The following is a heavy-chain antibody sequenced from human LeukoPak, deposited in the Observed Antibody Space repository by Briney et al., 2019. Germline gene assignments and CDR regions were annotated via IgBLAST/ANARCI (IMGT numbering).Heavy chain of an antibody. CDR2: IYHSGST. V-gene: IGHV4-30-2*01. J-gene: IGHJ6*03. D-gene: IGHD6-13*01. Sequence: SQTLSLTCTVSGGSISSGGYYWSWIRQPPGRGLEWIGYIYHSGSTYYNPSLKSRVTISVDRSKNQFSLKLSSVTAADTAVYYCARVPIAAAGIPWYYMDVWGKGTTVTVSS. CDR3: ARVPIAAAGIPWYYMDV. CDR1: GGSISSGGYY.